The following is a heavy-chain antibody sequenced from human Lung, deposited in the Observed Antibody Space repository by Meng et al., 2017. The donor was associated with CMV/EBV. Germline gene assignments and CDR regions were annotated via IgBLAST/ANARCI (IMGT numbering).Heavy chain of an antibody. J-gene: IGHJ3*02. V-gene: IGHV3-30*04. D-gene: IGHD3-22*01. Sequence: GGSLRLSCAASGFTFSSYAMHWVRQAPGKGLEWVAVISYDGSNKYYADSVKGRFTISRDNSKNTLYPQMNSLRAEDTAVYYCARAASITMIVVVITPAGDAFDIWXQGTXVTVAS. CDR3: ARAASITMIVVVITPAGDAFDI. CDR2: ISYDGSNK. CDR1: GFTFSSYA.